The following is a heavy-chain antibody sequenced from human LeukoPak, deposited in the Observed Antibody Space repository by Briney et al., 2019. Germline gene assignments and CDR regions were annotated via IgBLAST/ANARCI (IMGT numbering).Heavy chain of an antibody. D-gene: IGHD1-14*01. V-gene: IGHV4-30-2*01. CDR3: ARDRPDHSVDY. J-gene: IGHJ4*02. CDR1: GGSISSGGYS. Sequence: SETLSLTCAVSGGSISSGGYSWSWIRQPPGKGLEWIGYIYHSGSTYYNPSLKSRVTISVDRSKNQFSLKLSSVTAADTAVYYCARDRPDHSVDYWGQGTLVTVSS. CDR2: IYHSGST.